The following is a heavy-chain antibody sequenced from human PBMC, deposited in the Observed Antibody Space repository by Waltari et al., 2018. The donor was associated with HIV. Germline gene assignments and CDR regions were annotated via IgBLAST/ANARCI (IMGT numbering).Heavy chain of an antibody. Sequence: QVQLVQSGAEVKKPGASVKVSCKASGYTFTGYYMHWVRQAPGQGLEWMGRINPNSGGTNYAQKFQGRVTMTRDTSISTAYMELSRLRSDDTAVYYCARGSPLLELQDAFDIWGQGTMVTVSS. CDR3: ARGSPLLELQDAFDI. J-gene: IGHJ3*02. V-gene: IGHV1-2*06. D-gene: IGHD1-26*01. CDR1: GYTFTGYY. CDR2: INPNSGGT.